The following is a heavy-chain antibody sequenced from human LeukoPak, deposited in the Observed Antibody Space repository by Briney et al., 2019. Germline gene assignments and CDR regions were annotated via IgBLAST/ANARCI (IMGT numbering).Heavy chain of an antibody. CDR1: GFTFSSYW. V-gene: IGHV3-7*03. D-gene: IGHD5-12*01. J-gene: IGHJ4*02. CDR2: IKQDGSEK. CDR3: ARVGARGLRGFDY. Sequence: PGGSLRLSCAASGFTFSSYWMSWVRQAPGKGLEWVANIKQDGSEKYYVDSVKGRFTISRDNAKNSLYLQMNSLRAEDTAVYYCARVGARGLRGFDYWGQGTLVTVSS.